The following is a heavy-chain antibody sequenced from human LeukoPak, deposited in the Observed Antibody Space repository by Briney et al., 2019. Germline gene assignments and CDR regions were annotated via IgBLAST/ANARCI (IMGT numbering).Heavy chain of an antibody. CDR2: ISYDGSNK. Sequence: GGSLRLSCAASGFTFSSYAMHWVRQAPGKGLEWVAVISYDGSNKYYADSVKGRFTISRDNSKNTLYLQMNSLRAEDTAVYYCAKWDSITMIVVVIGSPYDYWGQGTLVTVSS. D-gene: IGHD3-22*01. V-gene: IGHV3-30-3*02. CDR3: AKWDSITMIVVVIGSPYDY. CDR1: GFTFSSYA. J-gene: IGHJ4*02.